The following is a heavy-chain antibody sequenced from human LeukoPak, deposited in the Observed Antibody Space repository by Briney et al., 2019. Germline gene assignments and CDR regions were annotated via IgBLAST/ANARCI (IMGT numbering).Heavy chain of an antibody. CDR3: ARSSKEVGFDP. D-gene: IGHD1-26*01. V-gene: IGHV3-53*01. CDR2: IYSGGST. CDR1: GFTVSSNY. J-gene: IGHJ5*02. Sequence: GGSLRLSCAASGFTVSSNYMSWVRQAPGKGLEWVSVIYSGGSTYYADSVKGRFTISRDNSKNTLYFQMNSLRAEDTAVYYCARSSKEVGFDPWGQGTLVTVSS.